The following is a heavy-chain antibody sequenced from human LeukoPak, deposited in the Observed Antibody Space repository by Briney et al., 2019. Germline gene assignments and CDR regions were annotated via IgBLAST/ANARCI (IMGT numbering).Heavy chain of an antibody. D-gene: IGHD3-10*01. CDR1: GFTFGGYA. V-gene: IGHV3-30-3*01. CDR3: ARVGYYASGPFSYFDY. Sequence: PGGSLRLSCAASGFTFGGYAMHWVRQAPGKGLEWVAVISYDGSNEYYADSVKGRFTISRDNSKNTLYLQMNSLSVEDTAVYYCARVGYYASGPFSYFDYWGQGTLVTVSS. CDR2: ISYDGSNE. J-gene: IGHJ4*02.